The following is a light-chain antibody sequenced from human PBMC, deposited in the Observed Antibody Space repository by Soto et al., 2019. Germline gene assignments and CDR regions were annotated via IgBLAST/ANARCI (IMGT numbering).Light chain of an antibody. J-gene: IGLJ2*01. CDR2: DTS. V-gene: IGLV7-46*01. CDR1: TGAVTSGHY. CDR3: LLSYSGALVV. Sequence: QAVVTQEPSLTVSPGGTVTLTCGSSTGAVTSGHYPYWFQQKPGQAPRTLIYDTSNKHSWTPARFSGFLLGGKAALTLSGAQPEDEAEYYCLLSYSGALVVFGGGTQLTVL.